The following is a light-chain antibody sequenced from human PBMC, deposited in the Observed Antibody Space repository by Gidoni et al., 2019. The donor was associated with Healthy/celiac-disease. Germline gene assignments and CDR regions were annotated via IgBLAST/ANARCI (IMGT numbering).Light chain of an antibody. CDR1: QSVRSY. J-gene: IGKJ4*01. V-gene: IGKV3-11*01. CDR3: QQRSNWPPSLT. Sequence: ELVFTQSPATLSLSPGERATLSCRASQSVRSYLAWYQQKPGQAHRLLIYDASNRATGIPARFSGSGSGTDFTLTSSSLEPEDFAVYYCQQRSNWPPSLTFGGGTKVEIK. CDR2: DAS.